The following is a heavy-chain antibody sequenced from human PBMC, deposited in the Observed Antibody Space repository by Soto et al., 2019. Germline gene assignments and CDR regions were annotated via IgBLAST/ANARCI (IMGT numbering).Heavy chain of an antibody. V-gene: IGHV1-69*12. D-gene: IGHD6-19*01. CDR3: ASVTSGWYED. Sequence: QVQLVQSGAEVKKPGSSVKVSCKSSGGTFSSYAIDWVRQAPGQGLEWMGGVIPIFGTAKYAQKFQGRLTITADESTSTAYMELSSLRSEDTAVYYCASVTSGWYEDWGQGTLVTVSS. J-gene: IGHJ4*02. CDR1: GGTFSSYA. CDR2: VIPIFGTA.